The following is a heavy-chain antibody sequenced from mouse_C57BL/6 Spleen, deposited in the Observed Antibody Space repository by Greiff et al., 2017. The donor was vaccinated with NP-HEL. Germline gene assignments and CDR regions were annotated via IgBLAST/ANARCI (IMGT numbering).Heavy chain of an antibody. J-gene: IGHJ4*01. D-gene: IGHD4-1*01. V-gene: IGHV3-6*01. CDR2: ISYDGSN. Sequence: DVKLVESGPGLVKPSQSLSLTCSVTGYSITSGYYWNWIRQFPGNKLEWMGYISYDGSNNYNPSLKNRISITRDTSKNQFFLKLNSVTTEDTATYYCAREGDLGRAMDYWGQGTSVTVSS. CDR1: GYSITSGYY. CDR3: AREGDLGRAMDY.